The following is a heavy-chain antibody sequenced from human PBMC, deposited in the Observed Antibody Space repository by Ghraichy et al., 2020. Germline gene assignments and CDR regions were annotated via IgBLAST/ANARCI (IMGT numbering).Heavy chain of an antibody. CDR2: INSDGSST. D-gene: IGHD6-19*01. Sequence: GGSLRLSCAASGFTFSSHWMHWVRQAPGKGLVWVSRINSDGSSTSYADSVKGRFTISRDNAKNTLYLQMNSLRAEDTAVYYCARAGEYSSGWYVRTFDYWGQGTLVTVSS. J-gene: IGHJ4*02. CDR3: ARAGEYSSGWYVRTFDY. CDR1: GFTFSSHW. V-gene: IGHV3-74*01.